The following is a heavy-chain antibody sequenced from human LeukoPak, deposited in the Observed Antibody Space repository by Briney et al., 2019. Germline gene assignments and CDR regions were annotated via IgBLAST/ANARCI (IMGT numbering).Heavy chain of an antibody. Sequence: PSETLSLTCTVSGGSISSYYWNWIRQPPGKGLEWIGYIYNSGNTNYNPSLKSRVTISVDTSKNQFSLKLTSVTAADTAVYYCTRAASSGPLFTYHMDVWGKGTTVTVSS. CDR3: TRAASSGPLFTYHMDV. D-gene: IGHD3-22*01. V-gene: IGHV4-59*12. J-gene: IGHJ6*03. CDR1: GGSISSYY. CDR2: IYNSGNT.